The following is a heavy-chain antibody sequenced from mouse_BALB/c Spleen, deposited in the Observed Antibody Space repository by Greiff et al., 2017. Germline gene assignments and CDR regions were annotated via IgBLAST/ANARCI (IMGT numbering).Heavy chain of an antibody. J-gene: IGHJ3*01. V-gene: IGHV1S56*01. Sequence: QVQLQQSGPELVKPGASVRISCKASGYTFTSYYIHWVKQRPGQGLEWIGWIYPGNVNTKYNEKFKGKATLTADKSSSTAYMQLSSLTSEDSAVYFCARFYGNSFAYWGQGTLVTVSA. D-gene: IGHD2-1*01. CDR2: IYPGNVNT. CDR3: ARFYGNSFAY. CDR1: GYTFTSYY.